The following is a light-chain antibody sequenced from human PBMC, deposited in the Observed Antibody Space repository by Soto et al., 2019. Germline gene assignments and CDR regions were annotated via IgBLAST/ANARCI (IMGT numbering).Light chain of an antibody. V-gene: IGKV1D-16*01. CDR2: FAS. CDR1: QDIGSH. J-gene: IGKJ5*01. Sequence: DIQMTQSPSSLSASVGDSVTITCRASQDIGSHLAWYQQKPEKAPKSLIYFASTLQSGVPSRFSASWSGTDFTLTISSLQPEDFATYCCQQFRSFPITFGQGTRLEIK. CDR3: QQFRSFPIT.